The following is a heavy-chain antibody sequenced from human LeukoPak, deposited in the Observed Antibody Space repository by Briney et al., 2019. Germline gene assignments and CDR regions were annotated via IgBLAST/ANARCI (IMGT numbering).Heavy chain of an antibody. Sequence: PGGSLRLSCAASGFTFSSYGMHWVRQAPGKGLEWVAVISYDGSNKYYADSVKGRFTISRDNSKNTLYLQMNSLRAEDTAVYYCAKDPEWELPSYYFDYWGQGTLVTVSS. D-gene: IGHD1-26*01. CDR1: GFTFSSYG. CDR2: ISYDGSNK. CDR3: AKDPEWELPSYYFDY. V-gene: IGHV3-30*18. J-gene: IGHJ4*02.